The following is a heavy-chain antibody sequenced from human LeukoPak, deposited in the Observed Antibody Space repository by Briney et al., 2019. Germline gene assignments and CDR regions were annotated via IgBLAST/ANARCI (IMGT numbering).Heavy chain of an antibody. J-gene: IGHJ5*02. CDR2: IYYSGST. CDR1: GGSISSSSYY. Sequence: PSETLSLTCTVSGGSISSSSYYWGWLRQPPGRGVEWIGSIYYSGSTYYNPSLKSRVTISVDTSKNQFSLKLSSGTAADTAVYYCARVGAAGTFNWFDPWGQGTLVTVSS. CDR3: ARVGAAGTFNWFDP. D-gene: IGHD6-13*01. V-gene: IGHV4-39*01.